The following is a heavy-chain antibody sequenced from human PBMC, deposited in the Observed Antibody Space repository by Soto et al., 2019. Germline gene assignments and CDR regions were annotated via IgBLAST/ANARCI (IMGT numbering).Heavy chain of an antibody. Sequence: EVQVLESGGGFVQPGGSLRLSCAASGFTLSDYAMTWVRQGPGKGLEWVSAISGSGDSTYYTDSVKGRFTISRDNSKNTLYLEMNGLRAEDTAVYYCAKDFRQGGGQDYYYGMDVWGHGTTDTVSS. J-gene: IGHJ6*02. V-gene: IGHV3-23*01. D-gene: IGHD3-16*01. CDR1: GFTLSDYA. CDR3: AKDFRQGGGQDYYYGMDV. CDR2: ISGSGDST.